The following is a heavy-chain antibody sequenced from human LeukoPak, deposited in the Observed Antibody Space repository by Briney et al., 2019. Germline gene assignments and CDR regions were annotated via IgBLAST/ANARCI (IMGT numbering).Heavy chain of an antibody. J-gene: IGHJ4*02. D-gene: IGHD3-3*01. CDR1: GFTFSSYA. V-gene: IGHV3-30-3*01. CDR2: ISDDGSNK. Sequence: GGSLRLSCAASGFTFSSYAMHWVRQAPGKGLEWVAVISDDGSNKYYADSVKGRFTISRDNSKNTLYLQMNSLRAEDTAMYYCARDGDLDFWSGYFFDYWGQGTLVTVSS. CDR3: ARDGDLDFWSGYFFDY.